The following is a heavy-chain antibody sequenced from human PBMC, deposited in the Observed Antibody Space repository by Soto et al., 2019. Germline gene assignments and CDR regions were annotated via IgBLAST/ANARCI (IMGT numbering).Heavy chain of an antibody. CDR1: GFSISGTSYY. V-gene: IGHV4-39*02. CDR2: IYSDGAT. CDR3: ARGKPSGYRFGPRNFFYYGLDV. D-gene: IGHD5-18*01. Sequence: SETLPLTCYVSGFSISGTSYYWAWIRQSPGKGLEWIGSIYSDGATFYNLSLKSRLTFSVDTSENRFSLRLSSVTAADTAVYFCARGKPSGYRFGPRNFFYYGLDVWGQGTTVSVSS. J-gene: IGHJ6*02.